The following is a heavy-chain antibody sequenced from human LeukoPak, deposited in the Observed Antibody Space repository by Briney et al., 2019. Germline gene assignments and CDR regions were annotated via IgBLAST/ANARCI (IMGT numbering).Heavy chain of an antibody. V-gene: IGHV3-43*02. D-gene: IGHD6-19*01. CDR2: ISGDGGST. CDR1: GFTFGDYA. Sequence: PGGSLRLSXAASGFTFGDYAMHWVRQAPGKGLEWDSLISGDGGSTYYADSVKGRFTISRDNSKNSLYLQMNSLRTEDTALYYCAKDRPGGQWLVFDYWGQGTLVTVSS. J-gene: IGHJ4*02. CDR3: AKDRPGGQWLVFDY.